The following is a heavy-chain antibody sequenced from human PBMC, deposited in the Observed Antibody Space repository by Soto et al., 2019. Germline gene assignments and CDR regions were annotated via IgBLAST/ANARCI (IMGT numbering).Heavy chain of an antibody. CDR1: GFTFSNYW. Sequence: GGSLRLSCAASGFTFSNYWMSWVRPAPGKGLEWVANIKQDGSEKYYVDSVKGRFTLSRDNAKNSLQLQMNSLRAEDTAIYFCARVAYSHGWNYDYWGQGTLVTVSS. V-gene: IGHV3-7*01. D-gene: IGHD6-19*01. J-gene: IGHJ4*01. CDR2: IKQDGSEK. CDR3: ARVAYSHGWNYDY.